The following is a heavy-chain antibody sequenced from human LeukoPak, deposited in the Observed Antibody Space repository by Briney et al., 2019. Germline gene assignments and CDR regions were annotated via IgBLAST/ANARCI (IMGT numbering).Heavy chain of an antibody. Sequence: ASVKVSCKASGYTFTGYYMHWVRQAPGRGLEWMGWINPNSGGTNYAQKFQGRVTMTRDTSISTAYMELSRLRSDDTAVYYCARAPGGQLLRYYYYMDVWGKGTTVTVSS. V-gene: IGHV1-2*02. J-gene: IGHJ6*03. CDR1: GYTFTGYY. CDR2: INPNSGGT. CDR3: ARAPGGQLLRYYYYMDV. D-gene: IGHD2-2*01.